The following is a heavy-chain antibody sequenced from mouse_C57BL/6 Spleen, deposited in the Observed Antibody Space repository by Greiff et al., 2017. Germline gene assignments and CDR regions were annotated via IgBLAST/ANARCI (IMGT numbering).Heavy chain of an antibody. Sequence: EVQLVESGPELVKPGASVKMSCKASGYTFTDYNMHWVKQSHGKSLEWIGYINPNNGGTSYNQKFKGKATLTVNKSSRTAYMELRSLTSEDSAVYYCARYRDGYYLFYAMDYWGQGTSVTVSS. CDR1: GYTFTDYN. V-gene: IGHV1-22*01. J-gene: IGHJ4*01. CDR2: INPNNGGT. CDR3: ARYRDGYYLFYAMDY. D-gene: IGHD2-3*01.